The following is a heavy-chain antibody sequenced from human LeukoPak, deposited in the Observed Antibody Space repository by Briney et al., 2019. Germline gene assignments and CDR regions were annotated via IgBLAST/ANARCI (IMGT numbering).Heavy chain of an antibody. D-gene: IGHD1-20*01. J-gene: IGHJ6*03. CDR2: VSNSGDYI. V-gene: IGHV3-21*06. CDR3: ARLTGTTWGYYYYMAV. CDR1: GFSFSSYR. Sequence: PGGSLRLSCAASGFSFSSYRMNWVRQAPGKGLEWVSSVSNSGDYIHYADSVKGRFTISRDNSKNSLYLQMNSLRAEDTAVYYCARLTGTTWGYYYYMAVWGKGTTVTVSS.